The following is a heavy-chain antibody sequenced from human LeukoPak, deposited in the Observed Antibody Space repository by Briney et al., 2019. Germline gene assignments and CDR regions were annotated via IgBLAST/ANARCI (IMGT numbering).Heavy chain of an antibody. D-gene: IGHD3-10*01. Sequence: ASVKVSRKVSGNTLSELSIHWVRQTPGEGLEWMGGFDPEDGETIYAEKFQARVTMTEDTSTDTAYMQLTNLRSEDTAVYFCATEAELAWAPYYYGLDVWGQGTTVTVSS. CDR2: FDPEDGET. J-gene: IGHJ6*02. CDR3: ATEAELAWAPYYYGLDV. V-gene: IGHV1-24*01. CDR1: GNTLSELS.